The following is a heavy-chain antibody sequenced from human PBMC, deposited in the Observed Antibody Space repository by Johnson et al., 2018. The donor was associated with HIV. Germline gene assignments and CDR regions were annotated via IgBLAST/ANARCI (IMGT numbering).Heavy chain of an antibody. D-gene: IGHD6-6*01. Sequence: HVQLVESGGVVVQPGGSLRLSCAASGFTFSDYYMSWIRQAPGKGLELVSYISSSGSTIYYADSVKGRFTISRDNAKNSLYLQMNSLRAEDTAVYYCARSGAASIAARGDAFDIWGQGTMVTVSS. CDR2: ISSSGSTI. J-gene: IGHJ3*02. CDR1: GFTFSDYY. V-gene: IGHV3-11*04. CDR3: ARSGAASIAARGDAFDI.